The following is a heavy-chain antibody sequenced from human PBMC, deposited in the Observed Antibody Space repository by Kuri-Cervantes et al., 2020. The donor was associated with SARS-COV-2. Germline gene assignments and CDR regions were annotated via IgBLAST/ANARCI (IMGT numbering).Heavy chain of an antibody. V-gene: IGHV3-33*01. J-gene: IGHJ4*02. CDR1: GFTFSSYG. CDR3: ASIVTGDSSGYY. Sequence: GESLKISCAASGFTFSSYGMHWVRQAPGKGLEWVAVIWYDGSNKYYADSVKGRFTISRDNYKNTLYLQMNSLRAEDTAVYYCASIVTGDSSGYYWGQGTLVTVSS. CDR2: IWYDGSNK. D-gene: IGHD3-22*01.